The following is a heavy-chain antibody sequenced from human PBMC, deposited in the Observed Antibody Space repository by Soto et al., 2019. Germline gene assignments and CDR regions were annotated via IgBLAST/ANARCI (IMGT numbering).Heavy chain of an antibody. D-gene: IGHD2-15*01. V-gene: IGHV1-69*08. CDR2: IIPILGIA. Sequence: QVQLVQSGAEVQKPGSSVKVSCKASGGTFSSYTISWVRQAPGQGLEWMGRIIPILGIANYAQKFQGRVMITADKSTSTAYMELSSLRSEDTAVYYCARDCSGGSCYARLVYWGQGTLVTVSS. CDR1: GGTFSSYT. CDR3: ARDCSGGSCYARLVY. J-gene: IGHJ4*02.